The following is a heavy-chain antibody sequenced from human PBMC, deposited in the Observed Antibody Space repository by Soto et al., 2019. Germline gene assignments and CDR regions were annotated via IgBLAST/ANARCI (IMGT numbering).Heavy chain of an antibody. CDR1: GFTFSSYS. CDR2: ISSSSSTI. D-gene: IGHD1-1*01. Sequence: LRLSCAASGFTFSSYSMNWVRQAPGKGLEWVSYISSSSSTIYYADSVKGRFTISRDNAKNSLYLQMNSLRAEDTAVYYCASLNKLERALYYFDYWGQGTLVTVSS. V-gene: IGHV3-48*01. CDR3: ASLNKLERALYYFDY. J-gene: IGHJ4*02.